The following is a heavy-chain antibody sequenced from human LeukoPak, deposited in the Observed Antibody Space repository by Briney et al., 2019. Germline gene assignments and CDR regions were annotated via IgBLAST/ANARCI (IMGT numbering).Heavy chain of an antibody. CDR3: ARDGVYFDWVLYPIAYYYMDV. Sequence: PSQTLSLTCTVSGGSISSGRYCWSWIRAPAGKGLECIGHIHISGSTNYTPSLKSRVTISLDKSKNQFTLKLSFVTASDTAVYYCARDGVYFDWVLYPIAYYYMDVWGKGNTVTIS. J-gene: IGHJ6*03. CDR2: IHISGST. V-gene: IGHV4-61*09. CDR1: GGSISSGRYC. D-gene: IGHD3-9*01.